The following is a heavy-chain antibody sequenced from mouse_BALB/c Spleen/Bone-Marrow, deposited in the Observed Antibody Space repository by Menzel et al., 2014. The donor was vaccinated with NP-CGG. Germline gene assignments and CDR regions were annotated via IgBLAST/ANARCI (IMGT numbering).Heavy chain of an antibody. CDR1: GFNIKDTY. CDR2: IDPANGNT. V-gene: IGHV14-3*02. D-gene: IGHD2-4*01. J-gene: IGHJ2*01. CDR3: ARYDYGFYLDY. Sequence: EVQVVESGAEVVKPGASVKLSCTASGFNIKDTYMHWVKQRPEQGLEWIGRIDPANGNTKYDPKFQGKTTITADTSSNTAYLQLSSLTSEDTAVYYCARYDYGFYLDYWRQGTPLTVSS.